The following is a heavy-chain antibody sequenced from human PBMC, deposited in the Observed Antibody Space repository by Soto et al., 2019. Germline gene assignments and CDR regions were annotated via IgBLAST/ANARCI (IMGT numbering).Heavy chain of an antibody. V-gene: IGHV3-21*01. CDR2: ISSSSSYI. CDR3: ARGPGYCSSPSCPLADFDY. J-gene: IGHJ4*02. CDR1: GFTFSSYS. Sequence: EVQLVESGGGLVKPGGSLRLSCAASGFTFSSYSMNWVRQAPGKGLEWVSSISSSSSYIYYADSVKGRFTISRDNAKNPLYPQMNSLRAEDTAVYYCARGPGYCSSPSCPLADFDYWGQGTLVTVSS. D-gene: IGHD2-2*01.